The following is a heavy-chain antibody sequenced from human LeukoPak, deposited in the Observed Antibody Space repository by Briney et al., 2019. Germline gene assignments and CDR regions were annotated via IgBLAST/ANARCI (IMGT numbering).Heavy chain of an antibody. V-gene: IGHV4-4*07. J-gene: IGHJ5*02. D-gene: IGHD3-3*01. CDR3: ARDLYDFWSGYSMANWFDP. CDR2: IYTSGST. Sequence: PSETLSLTCTVSGGSISSYYWSWIRQPAGKGREWIGRIYTSGSTNYNPSLKSRVTMSVDTSKNQFSLKLSSVTAADTAVYYCARDLYDFWSGYSMANWFDPWGQGTLVTVSS. CDR1: GGSISSYY.